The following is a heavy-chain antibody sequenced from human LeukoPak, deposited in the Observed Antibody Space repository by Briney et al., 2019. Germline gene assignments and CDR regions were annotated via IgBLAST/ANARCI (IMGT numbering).Heavy chain of an antibody. V-gene: IGHV1-18*01. Sequence: GASVKVSCKASGYTFTSYGISWVRQAPGQGLEWMGWISAYNGNTNYAQKLQGRVTMTTDTSTSTAYMELRSLRSEDTAVYYCARGSIVGATTLGFGAFDIWGQGTMVTVSS. J-gene: IGHJ3*02. CDR1: GYTFTSYG. CDR3: ARGSIVGATTLGFGAFDI. CDR2: ISAYNGNT. D-gene: IGHD1-26*01.